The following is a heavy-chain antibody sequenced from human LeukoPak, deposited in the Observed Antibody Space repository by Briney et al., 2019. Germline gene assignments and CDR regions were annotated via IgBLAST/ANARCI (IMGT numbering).Heavy chain of an antibody. J-gene: IGHJ6*03. CDR3: ARVRRTYYYYMDV. V-gene: IGHV4-61*02. CDR1: GGSISSGSYY. Sequence: SETLSLTCTVSGGSISSGSYYWNWIRQPAGTGLEWIGRIYTSGSTNYNPSLKSRVTIPVDTSKNQFSLKLSSVTAADTAVYYCARVRRTYYYYMDVWGKGTTVTVSS. CDR2: IYTSGST.